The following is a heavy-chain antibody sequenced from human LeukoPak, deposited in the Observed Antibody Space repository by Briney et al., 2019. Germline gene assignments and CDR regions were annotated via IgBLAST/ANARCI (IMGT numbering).Heavy chain of an antibody. CDR2: IWYDGSNK. CDR3: ARDSYYYSSDYYPFDY. CDR1: GFTFSSYG. V-gene: IGHV3-33*01. Sequence: PGGSLRLSCAASGFTFSSYGMPWVRQAPGEGLEWVAVIWYDGSNKYYADSVKGRFTISRDNSKNTLYLQMNSLRPEDTAVFFCARDSYYYSSDYYPFDYWGQGTLVTVSS. D-gene: IGHD3-22*01. J-gene: IGHJ4*02.